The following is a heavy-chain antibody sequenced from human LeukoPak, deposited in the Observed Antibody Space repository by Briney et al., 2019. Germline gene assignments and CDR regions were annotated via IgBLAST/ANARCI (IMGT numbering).Heavy chain of an antibody. CDR3: AKGEVLMVYATYFDY. J-gene: IGHJ4*02. CDR1: GFTFSSYG. V-gene: IGHV3-30*18. Sequence: GRSLRLSCAASGFTFSSYGMHWVRQAPGKGLAGVAVISYDGSNKYYADSVKGRFTISRDNSKNTLYLQMNSLRAEDTAVYYCAKGEVLMVYATYFDYWGQGTLVTVSS. D-gene: IGHD2-8*01. CDR2: ISYDGSNK.